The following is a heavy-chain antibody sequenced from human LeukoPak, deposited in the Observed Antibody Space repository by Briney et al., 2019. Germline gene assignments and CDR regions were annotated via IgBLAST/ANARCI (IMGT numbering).Heavy chain of an antibody. Sequence: GGSLRLSCAASGFTFSSYAMSWVRQAPGKGLEWVSAISGSGGSTYYADSVKGRFTMSRDNSKNTLYLQMNSLRAEDTAVYYCAKKLGSTRSFDYWGQGTLVTVSS. D-gene: IGHD2-2*01. V-gene: IGHV3-23*01. CDR3: AKKLGSTRSFDY. CDR1: GFTFSSYA. CDR2: ISGSGGST. J-gene: IGHJ4*02.